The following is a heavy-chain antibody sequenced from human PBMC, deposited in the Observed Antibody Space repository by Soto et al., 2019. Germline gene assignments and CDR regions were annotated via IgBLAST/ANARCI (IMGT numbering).Heavy chain of an antibody. CDR3: ARGPNYDILTGNYDGMDV. D-gene: IGHD3-9*01. CDR2: ISAYNGNT. V-gene: IGHV1-18*01. Sequence: QVQLVQSGAEVKKPGASVKVSCKASGYTFSSYGISWVRQAPGQGLEWMGWISAYNGNTNYAQKLQGRVTMTTDTSTSTAYMELRSLRSDDPAVYYCARGPNYDILTGNYDGMDVWGQGTTVTVSS. CDR1: GYTFSSYG. J-gene: IGHJ6*02.